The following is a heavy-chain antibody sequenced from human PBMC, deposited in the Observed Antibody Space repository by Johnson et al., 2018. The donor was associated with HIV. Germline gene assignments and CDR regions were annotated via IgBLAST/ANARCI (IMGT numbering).Heavy chain of an antibody. CDR2: INWNGGST. CDR3: ARDPPSFYGGLPDAFDI. D-gene: IGHD4-23*01. CDR1: GFTFDDYG. J-gene: IGHJ3*02. V-gene: IGHV3-20*04. Sequence: VQLVESGGGVVRPGGSLRLSCAASGFTFDDYGMSWVRQAPGKGLEWVSGINWNGGSTGYADSVKGRFTISRDNAKNSRYLQMNSLRAEDTALYYCARDPPSFYGGLPDAFDIWGQGTMVTVAS.